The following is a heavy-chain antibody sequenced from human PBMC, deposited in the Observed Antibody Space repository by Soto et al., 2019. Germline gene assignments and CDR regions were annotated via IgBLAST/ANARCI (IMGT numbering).Heavy chain of an antibody. V-gene: IGHV4-4*02. J-gene: IGHJ6*02. CDR1: GGFISSSNW. D-gene: IGHD3-16*01. CDR3: ARFGWTPVPDYYYYGMDV. Sequence: PSETLSLTCAVSGGFISSSNWWSWVRQPPGKGLEWIGEIYHSGSTNYNPSLKSRVTISVDKSKNQFSLKLSSVTAADTAVYYCARFGWTPVPDYYYYGMDVWGQGTTVTVSS. CDR2: IYHSGST.